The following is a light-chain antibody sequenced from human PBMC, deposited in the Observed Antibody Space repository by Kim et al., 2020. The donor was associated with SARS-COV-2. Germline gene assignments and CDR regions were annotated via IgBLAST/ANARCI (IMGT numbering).Light chain of an antibody. CDR3: QQAHSFPYT. CDR1: QGITNW. Sequence: DIQMTQSPSSVSASVGDRVTITCRASQGITNWLAWYQQKPGKAPKLLIYGASSLQSGVPSRFSGSGSGTDFIFTISNLQPEDFATYYCQQAHSFPYTFGQGTKVDIK. J-gene: IGKJ2*01. V-gene: IGKV1-12*01. CDR2: GAS.